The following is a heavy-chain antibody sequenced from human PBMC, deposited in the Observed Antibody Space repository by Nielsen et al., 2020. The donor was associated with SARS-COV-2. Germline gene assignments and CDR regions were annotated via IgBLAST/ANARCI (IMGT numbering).Heavy chain of an antibody. Sequence: WIRQPPGKGLEWVAVIWYDGSNKYYADSVKGRFTISRDNSKNTLYLQMNSLRAEDTAVYYCARDTNYCSSTSCYNFRLGYWGRGTLVTVSS. CDR3: ARDTNYCSSTSCYNFRLGY. V-gene: IGHV3-33*01. D-gene: IGHD2-2*02. CDR2: IWYDGSNK. J-gene: IGHJ4*02.